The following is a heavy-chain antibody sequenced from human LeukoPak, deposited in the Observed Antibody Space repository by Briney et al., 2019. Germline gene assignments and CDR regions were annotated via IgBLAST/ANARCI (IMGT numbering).Heavy chain of an antibody. CDR3: TTGIRGD. CDR1: GLTVTNAW. CDR2: IASKTDGGAT. D-gene: IGHD3-10*01. J-gene: IGHJ6*02. Sequence: PGGSLRLSCSASGLTVTNAWMNWVRQAPGEGLDWVGRIASKTDGGATDYAAPVKGRFTISRDDSKNTLNLQMNSLKTEDTAVYYCTTGIRGDWGQGTTVTVSS. V-gene: IGHV3-15*07.